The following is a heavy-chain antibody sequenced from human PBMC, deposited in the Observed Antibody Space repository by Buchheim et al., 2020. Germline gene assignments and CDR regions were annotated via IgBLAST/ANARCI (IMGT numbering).Heavy chain of an antibody. Sequence: QVQLVQSGAEVKKPGASVKVSCKASGYTFTSYYMHWVRQAPGQGLEWMGIINPSGGSTSYAQKFQGRVTMTRDQYTSTVYMELSSLRSEDTAVYYCAREPTSYYYDSSAFDYWGQGTL. CDR1: GYTFTSYY. J-gene: IGHJ4*02. CDR3: AREPTSYYYDSSAFDY. CDR2: INPSGGST. D-gene: IGHD3-22*01. V-gene: IGHV1-46*01.